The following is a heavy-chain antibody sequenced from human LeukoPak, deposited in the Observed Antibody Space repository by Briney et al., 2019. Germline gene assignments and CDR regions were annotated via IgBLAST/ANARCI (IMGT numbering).Heavy chain of an antibody. CDR2: ICYDGSNK. CDR3: ARAVGPFDY. J-gene: IGHJ4*02. Sequence: GGSLRLSCAASGFTFNSYGMHWVRQAPGKALEWVSVICYDGSNKYYADSVKGRFTISRDNSDNMLYLQMNSLRGDDTGVYFCARAVGPFDYWGQGTLVTVSS. CDR1: GFTFNSYG. V-gene: IGHV3-33*01.